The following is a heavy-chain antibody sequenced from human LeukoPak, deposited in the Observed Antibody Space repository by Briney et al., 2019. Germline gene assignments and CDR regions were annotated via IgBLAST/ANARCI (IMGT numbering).Heavy chain of an antibody. D-gene: IGHD6-19*01. V-gene: IGHV3-23*01. CDR2: INYNGDNK. CDR1: GFTFNNHA. J-gene: IGHJ4*02. Sequence: GGSLRLSCAASGFTFNNHAMSWVRQAPGKGLEWVSIINYNGDNKYYADSVQGRFTISRDNSKNTVYLQMNSLRAEDTAIYYCAKDGHCPGALCPTQIAVAGFNDNWGQGTLVTVSS. CDR3: AKDGHCPGALCPTQIAVAGFNDN.